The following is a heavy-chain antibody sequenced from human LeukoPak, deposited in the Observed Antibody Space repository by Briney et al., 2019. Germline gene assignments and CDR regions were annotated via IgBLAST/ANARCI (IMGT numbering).Heavy chain of an antibody. CDR1: GGSPTRYD. CDR3: ARKVSGYYYYMDV. J-gene: IGHJ6*03. Sequence: SETLSPSSIDSGGSPTRYDWRSIRQPPPKGVEWIGYIYYSGSTTYNPSLKSRVTISVDTSKNQFSLKLSSVTAADTAVYYCARKVSGYYYYMDVWGKGTTVTVSS. CDR2: IYYSGST. V-gene: IGHV4-59*01.